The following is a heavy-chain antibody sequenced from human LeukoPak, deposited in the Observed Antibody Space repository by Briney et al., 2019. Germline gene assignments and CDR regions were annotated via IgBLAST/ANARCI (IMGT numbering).Heavy chain of an antibody. V-gene: IGHV3-69-1*01. CDR1: GFTFSDYY. D-gene: IGHD3-9*01. Sequence: GGSLRLSCAASGFTFSDYYMNWAPQAPGKGLEWVSSITVTTTFIYYADSVKGRFTISRDNAKNSLYLQMNTLRVEDTAVYYCTRDLMDYDVSTGLHHYYMDVWGQGTTVTVSS. J-gene: IGHJ6*02. CDR3: TRDLMDYDVSTGLHHYYMDV. CDR2: ITVTTTFI.